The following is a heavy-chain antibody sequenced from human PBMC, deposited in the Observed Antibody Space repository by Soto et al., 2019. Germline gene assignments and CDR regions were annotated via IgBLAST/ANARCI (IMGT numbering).Heavy chain of an antibody. CDR2: IWYDGSNK. D-gene: IGHD3-22*01. Sequence: GGSLRLSCAASGFTFSSYGMHWVRQAPGKGLEWVAVIWYDGSNKNYADSVKGRFTISRDNSKNTVYLQMNSLRAEDTALYYCAKDTYYHDSSGYYIFDYWGQGTLVTVSS. J-gene: IGHJ4*02. CDR1: GFTFSSYG. V-gene: IGHV3-33*03. CDR3: AKDTYYHDSSGYYIFDY.